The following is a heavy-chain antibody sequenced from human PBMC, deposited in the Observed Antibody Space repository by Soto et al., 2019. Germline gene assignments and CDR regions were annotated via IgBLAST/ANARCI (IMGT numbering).Heavy chain of an antibody. CDR2: INHSGST. J-gene: IGHJ6*02. CDR1: GGSFSGYY. V-gene: IGHV4-34*01. CDR3: ARAGEYYDFWSGYYPAYYYGMDV. Sequence: PSETLSLTCAVYGGSFSGYYWSWIRQPPGKGLEWIGEINHSGSTNYNPSLKSRVTISVDTSKNQFSLKLSSVTAADTAVYYCARAGEYYDFWSGYYPAYYYGMDVWGQGTTVTVSS. D-gene: IGHD3-3*01.